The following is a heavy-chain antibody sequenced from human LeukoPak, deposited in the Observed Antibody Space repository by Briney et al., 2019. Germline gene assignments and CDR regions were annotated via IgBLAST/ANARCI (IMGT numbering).Heavy chain of an antibody. J-gene: IGHJ4*02. D-gene: IGHD6-13*01. V-gene: IGHV1-3*01. Sequence: PQASVTVSCKASGYTFTSYAMHWVRQAPGQRLEWMGWINAGNGNTKYSQKFQGRVTITRDTSASTAYMELSSLRSEDTAVYYCARGGYSSSWNYYFDYWGQGTLVTVSS. CDR2: INAGNGNT. CDR1: GYTFTSYA. CDR3: ARGGYSSSWNYYFDY.